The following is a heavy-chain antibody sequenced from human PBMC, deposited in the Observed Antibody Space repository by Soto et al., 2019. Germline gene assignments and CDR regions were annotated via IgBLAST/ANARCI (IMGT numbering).Heavy chain of an antibody. CDR1: VGSFSGYY. V-gene: IGHV4-34*01. D-gene: IGHD6-6*01. CDR3: ARGPGIAAIDY. Sequence: PSETLSLTCAVYVGSFSGYYWSLIRQPPGKGLEWIWEVNHSGSTNYHPSLKSRVTISVDTSKNQFSLKLSSVTAADPAVYYCARGPGIAAIDYWGQGTLVTLSS. CDR2: VNHSGST. J-gene: IGHJ4*02.